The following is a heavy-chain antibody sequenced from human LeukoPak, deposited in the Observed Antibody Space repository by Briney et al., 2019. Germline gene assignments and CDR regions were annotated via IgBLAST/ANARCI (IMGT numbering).Heavy chain of an antibody. CDR1: GGSISSYY. CDR3: ARARGYGDYFDD. V-gene: IGHV4-59*01. D-gene: IGHD4-17*01. Sequence: PSETLSLTCTVSGGSISSYYWSWIRQPPGKGLEWIGYIYYSGSTNYNPSLKSRVTISVDTSKNQFSLKLSSVTAADTAVYYCARARGYGDYFDDWGQGTLVTVSS. J-gene: IGHJ4*02. CDR2: IYYSGST.